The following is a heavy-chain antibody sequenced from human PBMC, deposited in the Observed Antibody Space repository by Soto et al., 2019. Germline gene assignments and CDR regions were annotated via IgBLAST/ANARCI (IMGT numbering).Heavy chain of an antibody. CDR1: GGSISIYY. D-gene: IGHD3-10*01. V-gene: IGHV4-59*01. Sequence: SETLSLTCTVSGGSISIYYWTWIRQPPGKGLEWIGYIHYSGNTNYNPSLKSRVTMSVDTSKSQFSLKLSSVTAADTAVYYCARQYARGNSYFDYWGQGTLVTVSS. J-gene: IGHJ4*02. CDR2: IHYSGNT. CDR3: ARQYARGNSYFDY.